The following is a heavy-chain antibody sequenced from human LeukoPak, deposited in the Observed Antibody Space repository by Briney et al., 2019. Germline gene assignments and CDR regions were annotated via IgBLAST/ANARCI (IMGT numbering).Heavy chain of an antibody. CDR2: ISGSGGST. D-gene: IGHD3-10*01. CDR1: GLTLGSYG. J-gene: IGHJ3*02. V-gene: IGHV3-23*01. CDR3: AKDRSAYYGSGSLATFTI. Sequence: GGSLRLSCAAAGLTLGSYGMSWVRQAPGKGREWVSGISGSGGSTFYGDCVEGRLTIARENFKNTLYLQMNSLRAEDTAVFYCAKDRSAYYGSGSLATFTIWGQGTIVTVSS.